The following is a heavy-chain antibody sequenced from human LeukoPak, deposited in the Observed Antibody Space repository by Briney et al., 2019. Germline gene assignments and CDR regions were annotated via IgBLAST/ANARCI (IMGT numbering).Heavy chain of an antibody. CDR2: IYTSGST. V-gene: IGHV4-61*02. Sequence: RPSETLSLTCTVSGDSIRSGSFYWSWIRQPAGKGLEWIGRIYTSGSTYYNPSLKSRVTISVDTSKNQFSLKLSSVTAADTAVYYCARGDGSYYPFDYWGQGTLVTVSS. J-gene: IGHJ4*02. CDR1: GDSIRSGSFY. D-gene: IGHD1-26*01. CDR3: ARGDGSYYPFDY.